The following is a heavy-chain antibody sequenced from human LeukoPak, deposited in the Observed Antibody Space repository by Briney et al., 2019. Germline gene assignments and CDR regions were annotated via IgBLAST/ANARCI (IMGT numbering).Heavy chain of an antibody. CDR2: IIPIFGTA. CDR3: ATLGPKGDYDSSGYAFDI. D-gene: IGHD3-22*01. CDR1: GYTLTELS. J-gene: IGHJ3*02. V-gene: IGHV1-69*13. Sequence: ASVKVSCKVSGYTLTELSMHWVRQAPGQGLEWMGGIIPIFGTANYAQKFQGRVTITADESTSTAYMELSSLRSEDTAVYYCATLGPKGDYDSSGYAFDIWGQGTMVTASS.